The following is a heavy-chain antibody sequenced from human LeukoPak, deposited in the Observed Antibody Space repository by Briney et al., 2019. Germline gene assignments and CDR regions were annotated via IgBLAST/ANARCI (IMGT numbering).Heavy chain of an antibody. CDR2: ISGSGGST. Sequence: GGSLRLSCAASGFTFSSYAMSWVRQAPGKGLGWVSAISGSGGSTYYADSVKGRFTISRDNSKNTLYLQMNSLRAEDTAVYYCAKGRYSGYVSGWFDPWGQGTLVTVSS. CDR3: AKGRYSGYVSGWFDP. V-gene: IGHV3-23*01. D-gene: IGHD5-12*01. CDR1: GFTFSSYA. J-gene: IGHJ5*02.